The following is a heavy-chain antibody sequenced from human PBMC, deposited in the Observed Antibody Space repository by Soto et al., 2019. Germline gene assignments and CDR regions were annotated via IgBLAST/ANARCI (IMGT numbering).Heavy chain of an antibody. CDR1: GFTFSDYY. Sequence: QVQLVESGGGLVKPGGSLRLSCPASGFTFSDYYMSWIRQAPGKGLEWVSYISSSGSTIYYADSVKGRFTISRDNAKNSLYLQMNSLRAEDTAVYYCASIGYSPYSSSSSSWFDPWGQGTLVTVSS. D-gene: IGHD6-6*01. CDR3: ASIGYSPYSSSSSSWFDP. V-gene: IGHV3-11*01. J-gene: IGHJ5*02. CDR2: ISSSGSTI.